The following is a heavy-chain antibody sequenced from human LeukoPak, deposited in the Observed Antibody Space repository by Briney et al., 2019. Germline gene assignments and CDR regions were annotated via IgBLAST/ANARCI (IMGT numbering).Heavy chain of an antibody. V-gene: IGHV3-23*01. CDR3: AGGWGATKSEYFQH. CDR1: GFTFSSYA. J-gene: IGHJ1*01. Sequence: GGSLRLSCAASGFTFSSYAMSWVRQAPGKGLEWVSAISGSGGSTYYADSVKGRFTISRDNSKNTLYLQMNSLRAEDTAVYYCAGGWGATKSEYFQHWGQGTLVTVSS. D-gene: IGHD1-26*01. CDR2: ISGSGGST.